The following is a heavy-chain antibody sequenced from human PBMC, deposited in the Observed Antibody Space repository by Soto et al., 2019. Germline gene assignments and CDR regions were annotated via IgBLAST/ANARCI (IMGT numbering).Heavy chain of an antibody. CDR2: VWYDGSDK. CDR3: ARLGYCIVTGCYARTYDLDV. J-gene: IGHJ6*01. D-gene: IGHD2-2*01. V-gene: IGHV3-33*01. Sequence: QVQLVESGGGVVQPGRSLRLSCAATGFTISNYGMHWVRQAPGKGLEWVAVVWYDGSDKYYADSVKGRFTISRDNSKNTLYLQMNSLRVEDTAVYYCARLGYCIVTGCYARTYDLDVW. CDR1: GFTISNYG.